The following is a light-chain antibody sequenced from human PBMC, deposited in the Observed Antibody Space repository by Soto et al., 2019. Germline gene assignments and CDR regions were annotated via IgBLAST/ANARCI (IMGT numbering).Light chain of an antibody. CDR1: QSVSSN. CDR3: QQYNNWRT. J-gene: IGKJ1*01. CDR2: GAS. Sequence: IEMTHSPATLSVSPGVRDTLSCRARQSVSSNLAWYQQKPGQAPRLLIYGASTRATGIPARFSGSGSGTEFTLTISSLQSEDFAVYYCQQYNNWRTFGQGTKVDIK. V-gene: IGKV3-15*01.